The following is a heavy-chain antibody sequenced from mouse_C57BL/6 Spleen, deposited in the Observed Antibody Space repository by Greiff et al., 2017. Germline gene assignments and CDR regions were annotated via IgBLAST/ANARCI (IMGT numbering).Heavy chain of an antibody. D-gene: IGHD2-4*01. V-gene: IGHV5-15*01. CDR1: GFTFSDYG. Sequence: VKVVESGGGLVQPGGSLKLSCAASGFTFSDYGMAWVRQAPRKGPEWVAFISNLAYSIYSAATVTGRFTNSRENEKNSLYLEMSSLRSEDKAMYYCSRHDYGYAMDYGGQGTSVTVSS. CDR3: SRHDYGYAMDY. CDR2: ISNLAYSI. J-gene: IGHJ4*01.